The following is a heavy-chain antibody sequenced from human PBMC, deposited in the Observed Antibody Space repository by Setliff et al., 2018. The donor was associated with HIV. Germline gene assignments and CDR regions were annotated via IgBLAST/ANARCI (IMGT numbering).Heavy chain of an antibody. V-gene: IGHV4-61*09. Sequence: SETLSLTCTVSGGSISSGNSYWSWIRQPAVKGLEWVGHIYTSGNTNYNPSLKSRVTISIDTSKNQFSLKLTSVTAADTAVYSCAREDALTQQFDSWGQGTLVTVSS. CDR1: GGSISSGNSY. D-gene: IGHD6-13*01. CDR3: AREDALTQQFDS. J-gene: IGHJ4*02. CDR2: IYTSGNT.